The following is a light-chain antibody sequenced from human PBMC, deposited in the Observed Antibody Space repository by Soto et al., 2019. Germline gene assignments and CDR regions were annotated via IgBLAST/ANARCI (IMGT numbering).Light chain of an antibody. CDR3: QQSYSTLALT. V-gene: IGKV3-11*01. J-gene: IGKJ4*01. Sequence: EIVLTQSPATLSLSPGDRAILSCRASQSISSALAWYQQKPGQAPRLLIYDASDRATGIPARFSGSRSGTDFTLTISSLEAEDFATYYCQQSYSTLALTFGGGTKVEIK. CDR2: DAS. CDR1: QSISSA.